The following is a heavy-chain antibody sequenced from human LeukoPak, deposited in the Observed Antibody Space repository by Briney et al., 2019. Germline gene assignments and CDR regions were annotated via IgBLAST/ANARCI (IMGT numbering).Heavy chain of an antibody. Sequence: SETLSLTCAVYGASFSGYSWSWIRQPPGEGLEWIGDIHHSGSTDYNPSLKSRVTISVDTSKNQFSLKLSSVTAADTAVYYCARGTWGYYYDSSGWFDPWGQGTLVTVSS. CDR2: IHHSGST. CDR1: GASFSGYS. D-gene: IGHD3-22*01. J-gene: IGHJ5*02. CDR3: ARGTWGYYYDSSGWFDP. V-gene: IGHV4-34*01.